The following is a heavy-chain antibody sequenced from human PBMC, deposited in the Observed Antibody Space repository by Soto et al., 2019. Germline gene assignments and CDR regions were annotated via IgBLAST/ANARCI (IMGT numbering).Heavy chain of an antibody. CDR2: ISTSKGNT. V-gene: IGHV1-18*01. CDR3: ATRSPAFDY. J-gene: IGHJ4*02. Sequence: QVQLVQSGPEVKKPGASVKVSCKTSGYTFTSYGISWVRQAPGQGLEWMGWISTSKGNTNYAQKFQGRVTMTTDTSTNTAYMELTSLRSDDSAVYYCATRSPAFDYWGQGTLVTVS. CDR1: GYTFTSYG.